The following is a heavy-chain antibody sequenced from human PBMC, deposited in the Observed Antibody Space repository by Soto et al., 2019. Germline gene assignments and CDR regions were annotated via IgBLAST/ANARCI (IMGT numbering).Heavy chain of an antibody. CDR1: GFTFSRSA. CDR3: ARSNNRGNWFDP. J-gene: IGHJ5*02. V-gene: IGHV1-46*01. Sequence: ASVKVSCRASGFTFSRSAVHWVRQAPGQGLEWMGIINPSGGSTSYAQKFQGRVTMTRDTSTSTVYMELSSLRSEDTAVYYCARSNNRGNWFDPWGQGTLVTVSS. CDR2: INPSGGST.